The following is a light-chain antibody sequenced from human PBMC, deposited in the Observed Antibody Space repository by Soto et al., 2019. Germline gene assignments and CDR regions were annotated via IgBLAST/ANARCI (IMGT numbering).Light chain of an antibody. CDR2: DAS. CDR3: QQYARPPFP. J-gene: IGKJ2*01. V-gene: IGKV3-20*01. Sequence: EIVLTQSPGTLSLSPGERATLSCRASQRISNSYLAWYQQKPGQAPRLLLYDASSRATGIPDRVSGSGSGTDLTLTISRLEPEDFAVYYCQQYARPPFPFGQGTKV. CDR1: QRISNSY.